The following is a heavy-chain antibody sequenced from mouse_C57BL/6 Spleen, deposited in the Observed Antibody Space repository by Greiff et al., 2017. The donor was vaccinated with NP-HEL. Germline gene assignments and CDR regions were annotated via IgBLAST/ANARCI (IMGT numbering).Heavy chain of an antibody. CDR3: ARGGMIEGFAY. CDR1: GFTFSDYG. CDR2: ISSGSSTI. V-gene: IGHV5-17*01. J-gene: IGHJ3*01. Sequence: EVKLMESGGGLVKPGGSLKLSCAASGFTFSDYGMHWVRQAPEKGLEWVAYISSGSSTIYYADTVKGRFTISRDNAKNTLFLQMTSLRSEDTAMYYCARGGMIEGFAYWGQGTLVTVSA. D-gene: IGHD2-4*01.